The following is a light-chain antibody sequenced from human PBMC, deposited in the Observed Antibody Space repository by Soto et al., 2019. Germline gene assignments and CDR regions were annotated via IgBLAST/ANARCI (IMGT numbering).Light chain of an antibody. V-gene: IGKV3-11*01. CDR1: QSVSSY. CDR2: DAS. J-gene: IGKJ5*01. Sequence: EIVLTQSPATLSLSPGERATLSCRASQSVSSYLAWYQHKPGQSPRLLVYDASNRATGIPARFSGSGSGTDFTLTISSLEPEDFAVYYCQQRSHWPITFGQGTRLDIK. CDR3: QQRSHWPIT.